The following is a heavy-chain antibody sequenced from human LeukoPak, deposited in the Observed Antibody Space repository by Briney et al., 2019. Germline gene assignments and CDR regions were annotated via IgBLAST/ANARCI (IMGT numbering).Heavy chain of an antibody. V-gene: IGHV4-59*01. Sequence: SETLSLTCTVSGGSISSYYWSWIRQPPGKGLEWIGYIYYSGSTNYNSSLKSRVTISVDTSKNQFSLKLSSVTAADTAVYYCARVQYGSHADYWGQGTLVTVSS. CDR1: GGSISSYY. J-gene: IGHJ4*02. CDR2: IYYSGST. CDR3: ARVQYGSHADY. D-gene: IGHD2-15*01.